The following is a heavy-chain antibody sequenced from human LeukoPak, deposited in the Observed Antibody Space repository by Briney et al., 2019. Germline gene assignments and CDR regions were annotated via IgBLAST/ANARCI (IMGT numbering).Heavy chain of an antibody. CDR2: IRSKAYGGTT. Sequence: GGSLRLSCTASGFTFGDYAMSWVRQAPGKGLEWVGFIRSKAYGGTTEYAASVKGRFTISRDDSKSIAYLQMNSLKTEDTAVYYCTRDRTGYSYGYGPTSAFDYWGQGTLVTVSS. CDR3: TRDRTGYSYGYGPTSAFDY. CDR1: GFTFGDYA. J-gene: IGHJ4*02. D-gene: IGHD5-18*01. V-gene: IGHV3-49*04.